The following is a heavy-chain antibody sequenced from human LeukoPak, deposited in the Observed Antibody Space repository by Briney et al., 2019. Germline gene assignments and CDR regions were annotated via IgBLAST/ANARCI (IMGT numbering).Heavy chain of an antibody. Sequence: GGSLRLSCAASGFTFSSYWMTWVRPAPGKGLEWVANIKEDGGEQYSVDSVKGRFTISRDNSKNTLYLQMNSLRAEDTAVYYCAKDGSITMIGSISYYFDYWGQGTLVTVSS. CDR1: GFTFSSYW. CDR3: AKDGSITMIGSISYYFDY. CDR2: IKEDGGEQ. V-gene: IGHV3-7*03. D-gene: IGHD3-22*01. J-gene: IGHJ4*02.